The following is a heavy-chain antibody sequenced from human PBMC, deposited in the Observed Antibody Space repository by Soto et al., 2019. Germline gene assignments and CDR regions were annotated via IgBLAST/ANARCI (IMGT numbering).Heavy chain of an antibody. CDR2: FHSSGAT. J-gene: IGHJ4*01. CDR1: GDSISSADYY. CDR3: ASIWFGDFDY. D-gene: IGHD3-10*01. V-gene: IGHV4-30-4*01. Sequence: SETLSLTSTVSGDSISSADYYWSWIRQPPGKGLEWIGYFHSSGATYKDPSLKSRVTISVDTSKNQISLKLDSVTAADTAVYYCASIWFGDFDYWGHGTLVT.